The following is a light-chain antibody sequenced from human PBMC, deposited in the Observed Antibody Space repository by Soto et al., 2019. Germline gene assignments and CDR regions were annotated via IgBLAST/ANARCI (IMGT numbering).Light chain of an antibody. Sequence: DIVMTQSPLSLAVTPGEPASISCRSSQSLQHSNGNNYLDWYLQRQAQSPQLLIYLGSNRASGVPDRFSGSGSGTDFTLKISGVEAVDVGIYFCARALPTPVAFGQGTKLQI. CDR1: QSLQHSNGNNY. J-gene: IGKJ2*01. V-gene: IGKV2-28*01. CDR2: LGS. CDR3: ARALPTPVA.